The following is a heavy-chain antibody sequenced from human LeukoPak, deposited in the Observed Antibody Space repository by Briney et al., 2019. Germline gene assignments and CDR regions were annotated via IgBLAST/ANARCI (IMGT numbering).Heavy chain of an antibody. V-gene: IGHV3-21*01. CDR3: ARVGYSYYFDY. Sequence: GGSLRLSCAASGFTFSSYRMNWVRQAPVKGLEWVSSISSSSSYIYYADSVKGRFTISRDNAKNSLYLQMNSLRAEDTAVYYCARVGYSYYFDYWGQGTLVTVSS. CDR2: ISSSSSYI. CDR1: GFTFSSYR. D-gene: IGHD5-18*01. J-gene: IGHJ4*02.